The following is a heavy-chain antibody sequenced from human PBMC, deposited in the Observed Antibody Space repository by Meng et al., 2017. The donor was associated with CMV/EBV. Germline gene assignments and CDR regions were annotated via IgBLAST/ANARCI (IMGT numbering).Heavy chain of an antibody. CDR1: GYTFTSYG. J-gene: IGHJ6*02. CDR2: ISAYNGNK. CDR3: AREYCSSTSCYFYYGMDV. V-gene: IGHV1-18*01. Sequence: ASVKVSCKASGYTFTSYGISWVRQAPGQGLEWMGWISAYNGNKNYAQKLQGRVTMTTDTSTSTAYMELRSLRSDDTAVYYCAREYCSSTSCYFYYGMDVWGQGTTVTV. D-gene: IGHD2-2*01.